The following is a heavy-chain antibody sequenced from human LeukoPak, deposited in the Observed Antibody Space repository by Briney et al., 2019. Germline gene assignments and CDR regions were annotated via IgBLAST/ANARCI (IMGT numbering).Heavy chain of an antibody. V-gene: IGHV1-2*02. J-gene: IGHJ5*01. D-gene: IGHD2-8*01. CDR2: INPNSGGT. Sequence: GASVKVSCKASGGTFSSYAISWVRQAPGQGLEWMGWINPNSGGTNYAEKFQGRVIMTRDTSISTVYMELSRLRSDDTAVYYCARQWNNWFDFWGQGTLVTVSS. CDR1: GGTFSSYA. CDR3: ARQWNNWFDF.